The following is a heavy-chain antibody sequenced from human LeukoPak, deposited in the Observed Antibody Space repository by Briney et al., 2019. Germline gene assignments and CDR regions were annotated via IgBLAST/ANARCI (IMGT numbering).Heavy chain of an antibody. Sequence: ASVKVSCKASGYTFTSYGISWVRQAPGQGLEWMGWISAYNGNTNYAQKLQGRVTMTTDTSTSTAYMELRSLRSDDTAVYYCARVLTIFGVVIPEYYFDYWGQGTLVTVSS. J-gene: IGHJ4*02. D-gene: IGHD3-3*01. CDR3: ARVLTIFGVVIPEYYFDY. V-gene: IGHV1-18*01. CDR1: GYTFTSYG. CDR2: ISAYNGNT.